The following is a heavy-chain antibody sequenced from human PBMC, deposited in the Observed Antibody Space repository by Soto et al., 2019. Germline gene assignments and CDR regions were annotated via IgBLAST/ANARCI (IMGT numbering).Heavy chain of an antibody. CDR1: GFTFSSYA. V-gene: IGHV3-23*01. CDR3: AKFMSTTVTYYYYYGMDV. J-gene: IGHJ6*02. D-gene: IGHD4-17*01. CDR2: ISGSGGST. Sequence: EVQLLESGGGLVQPGGSLRLSCAASGFTFSSYAMSWVRQAPGKGLEWVSAISGSGGSTYYADSVKGRFTISRDNSKNTLYLQMNSLRDEDTAVYYCAKFMSTTVTYYYYYGMDVWGHGTTVTVSS.